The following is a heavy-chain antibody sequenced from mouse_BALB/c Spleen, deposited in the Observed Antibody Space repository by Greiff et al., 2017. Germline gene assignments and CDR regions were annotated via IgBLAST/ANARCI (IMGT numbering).Heavy chain of an antibody. V-gene: IGHV1-14*01. CDR3: ARGDYYGSRAMDY. J-gene: IGHJ4*01. Sequence: EVQLVESGPELVKPGASVKMSCKASGYTFTSYVMHWVKQKPGQGLEWIGYINPYNDGTKYNEKFKGKATLTSDKSSSTAYMELSSLTSEDSAVYYCARGDYYGSRAMDYWGQGTSVTVSS. D-gene: IGHD1-1*01. CDR2: INPYNDGT. CDR1: GYTFTSYV.